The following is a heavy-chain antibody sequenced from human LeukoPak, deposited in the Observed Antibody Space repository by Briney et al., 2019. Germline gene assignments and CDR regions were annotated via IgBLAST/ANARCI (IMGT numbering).Heavy chain of an antibody. CDR3: ARTGYCSGGSCRLRPTYYYYYYMDV. D-gene: IGHD2-15*01. CDR1: GGSISSGGYY. CDR2: IYYSGST. J-gene: IGHJ6*03. Sequence: PSQTLSLTCTVSGGSISSGGYYWSWLRQHPGKGLEWIGCIYYSGSTYYNPSLKSRVTISVDTSKNQFSLKLSSVTAADTAVYYCARTGYCSGGSCRLRPTYYYYYYMDVWGKGTTVTVSS. V-gene: IGHV4-31*03.